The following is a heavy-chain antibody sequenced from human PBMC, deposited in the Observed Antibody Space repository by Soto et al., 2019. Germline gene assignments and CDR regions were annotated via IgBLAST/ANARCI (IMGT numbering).Heavy chain of an antibody. Sequence: HPGGSLRLSCEASGFTFSSYWMSWVRQAPGKGLEWVGNIKQDGSEQTYVDSVRGRFTISRDNAKNSLYLQMNSLRAEDTAVYYCARDGAGLVRGPDFWGQGTLVTVSS. CDR2: IKQDGSEQ. V-gene: IGHV3-7*04. D-gene: IGHD3-10*01. J-gene: IGHJ4*02. CDR1: GFTFSSYW. CDR3: ARDGAGLVRGPDF.